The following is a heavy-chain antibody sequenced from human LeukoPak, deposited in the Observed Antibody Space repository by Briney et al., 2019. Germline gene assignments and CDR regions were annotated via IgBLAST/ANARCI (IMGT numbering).Heavy chain of an antibody. CDR1: GFTFSRYP. J-gene: IGHJ4*02. CDR2: ISGNGGST. CDR3: VKAQYDFWSGLDY. V-gene: IGHV3-64D*09. D-gene: IGHD3-3*01. Sequence: GGSLRLSCSASGFTFSRYPMHWVRQAPGKGLEYVSAISGNGGSTYYADSVKGRSTISRDNSKNTLYLQMSSLRTEDTAIYYCVKAQYDFWSGLDYWGQGTLVTVSS.